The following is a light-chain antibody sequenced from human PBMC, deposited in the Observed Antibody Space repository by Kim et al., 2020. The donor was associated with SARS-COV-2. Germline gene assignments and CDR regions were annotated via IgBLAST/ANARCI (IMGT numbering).Light chain of an antibody. J-gene: IGKJ2*01. CDR1: QSVSSAY. CDR2: GAS. V-gene: IGKV3-20*01. CDR3: QQYGDAPYT. Sequence: EIVLTQSPGNLSLSPGVRASLSCRASQSVSSAYLAWYQQKPGQAPRLLIYGASNRAAGIPDRFSGSGSGTDFTLTISRLEPEDFAVFYCQQYGDAPYTFGQGTKLEI.